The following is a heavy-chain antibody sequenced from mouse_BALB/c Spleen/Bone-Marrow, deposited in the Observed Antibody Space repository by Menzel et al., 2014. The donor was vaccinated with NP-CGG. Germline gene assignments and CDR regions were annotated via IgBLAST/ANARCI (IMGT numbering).Heavy chain of an antibody. CDR3: ANLGRYAMDY. V-gene: IGHV1-84*02. J-gene: IGHJ4*01. CDR2: IYPGSGST. Sequence: QVQLKHSGPELVKPGASVKISCKASGYTFTDYYINWVKQKPGQGLEWIGWIYPGSGSTKYNEKFKGKATLTVDTSSSTAYMQLSSLTSEDTAVYFCANLGRYAMDYWGQGTSVTVSS. CDR1: GYTFTDYY. D-gene: IGHD3-1*01.